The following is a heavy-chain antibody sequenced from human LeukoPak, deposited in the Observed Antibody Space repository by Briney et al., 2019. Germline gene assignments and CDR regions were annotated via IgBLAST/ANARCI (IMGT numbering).Heavy chain of an antibody. CDR2: ISAYNGNT. D-gene: IGHD4-17*01. V-gene: IGHV1-18*01. Sequence: ASVKVSCKASGYTFTSYGISWVRQAPGQGLEWMGWISAYNGNTNYAQKLQGRVTMTTDTSTSTAYMELRSLRSDDTAVYYCAKDQRQNDYELGWFDPWGQGTLVTVSS. J-gene: IGHJ5*02. CDR1: GYTFTSYG. CDR3: AKDQRQNDYELGWFDP.